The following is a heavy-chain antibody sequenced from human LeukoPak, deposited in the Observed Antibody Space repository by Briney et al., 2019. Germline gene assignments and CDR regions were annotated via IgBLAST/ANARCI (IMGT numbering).Heavy chain of an antibody. CDR1: GYTFSGYY. V-gene: IGHV1-2*02. Sequence: GASVKVSCKASGYTFSGYYMHWVRQAPGQGLEWMGWINPNSGGTNYAQKFQGRVTMTRDTSISTAYMELSRLRSDDTAVYYCAREGVMNVLLWFGESTYMYYFDYWGQGTLVTVSS. CDR3: AREGVMNVLLWFGESTYMYYFDY. CDR2: INPNSGGT. J-gene: IGHJ4*02. D-gene: IGHD3-10*01.